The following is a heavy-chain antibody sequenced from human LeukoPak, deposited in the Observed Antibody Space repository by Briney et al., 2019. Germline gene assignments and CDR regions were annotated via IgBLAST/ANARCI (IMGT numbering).Heavy chain of an antibody. Sequence: ASVKVSCKASGGTFSSYAISWVRQAPGQGLEWMGRIIPILGIANYAQKFQGRVTITADKSTSTAYMELSSLRSEDTAVYYCARGAGAGPEDDYGGQGTLVTVSS. CDR2: IIPILGIA. CDR3: ARGAGAGPEDDY. CDR1: GGTFSSYA. V-gene: IGHV1-69*04. D-gene: IGHD6-19*01. J-gene: IGHJ4*02.